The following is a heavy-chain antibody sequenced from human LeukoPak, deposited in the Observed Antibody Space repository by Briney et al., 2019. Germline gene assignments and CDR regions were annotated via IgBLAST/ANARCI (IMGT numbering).Heavy chain of an antibody. CDR2: IYYSGST. D-gene: IGHD1-26*01. V-gene: IGHV4-59*01. Sequence: PSETLSLTCTVSGGSISSYYWSWIRQPPRKGLEWIGYIYYSGSTNYNPSLKSRVTISVDASKNQFSLKLSSVTAADTAVYYCARVVGAWGEFDYWGQGTLVTVSS. J-gene: IGHJ4*02. CDR3: ARVVGAWGEFDY. CDR1: GGSISSYY.